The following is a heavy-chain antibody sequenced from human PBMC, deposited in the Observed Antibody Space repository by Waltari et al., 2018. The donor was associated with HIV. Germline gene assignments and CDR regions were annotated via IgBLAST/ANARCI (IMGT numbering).Heavy chain of an antibody. CDR2: SKRDGTIT. Sequence: EVQLVESGGGLVQPGGSLRLSCAASGFTFSSYWMHWVRQDPGKGLVWVSRSKRDGTITTYADSVKGRFTISRDNAKNTLFLQMNSLRAEDTAIYYCARDLVVLRYFDWLSTYFDYWGQGTLVTVSS. CDR3: ARDLVVLRYFDWLSTYFDY. D-gene: IGHD3-9*01. J-gene: IGHJ4*02. V-gene: IGHV3-74*01. CDR1: GFTFSSYW.